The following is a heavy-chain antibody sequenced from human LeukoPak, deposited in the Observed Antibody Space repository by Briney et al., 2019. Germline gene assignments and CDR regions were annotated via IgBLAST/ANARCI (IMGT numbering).Heavy chain of an antibody. J-gene: IGHJ4*02. D-gene: IGHD3-22*01. CDR2: IYPPDSDT. CDR1: GYSFTKNW. Sequence: GASLQISCKGSGYSFTKNWIGWVRQMPGKGLEWMGIIYPPDSDTRYGRSFQGQVTVSVDESITTAYLQWSSLKASDTAMYYCARSSSYSPYYFDSWGQGTLVTVSS. CDR3: ARSSSYSPYYFDS. V-gene: IGHV5-51*01.